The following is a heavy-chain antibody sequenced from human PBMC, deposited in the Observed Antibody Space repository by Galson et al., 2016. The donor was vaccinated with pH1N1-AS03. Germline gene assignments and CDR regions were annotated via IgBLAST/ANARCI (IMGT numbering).Heavy chain of an antibody. Sequence: SLRLSCAASGFTFSKYAMSWVRQAPGKGLEWVSSISGSGGSTFYADSVKGRFTISRDNSKNTLYLQLNSLRVEDTAIYYCAKRPRSGDYWGQGTLVTVSS. CDR1: GFTFSKYA. V-gene: IGHV3-23*01. J-gene: IGHJ4*02. CDR2: ISGSGGST. CDR3: AKRPRSGDY.